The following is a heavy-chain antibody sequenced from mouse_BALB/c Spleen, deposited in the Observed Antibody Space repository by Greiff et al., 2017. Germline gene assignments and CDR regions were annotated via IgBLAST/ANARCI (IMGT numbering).Heavy chain of an antibody. CDR1: GYTFTSYW. D-gene: IGHD1-1*01. CDR3: ARSYYYGSSWFAY. Sequence: VQLQQSGAELAKPGASVKMSCKASGYTFTSYWMHWVKQRPGQGLEWIGYINPSTGYTEYNQKFKDKATLTADKSSSTAYMQLSSLTSEDSAAYYCARSYYYGSSWFAYWGQGTLVTVSA. J-gene: IGHJ3*01. CDR2: INPSTGYT. V-gene: IGHV1-7*01.